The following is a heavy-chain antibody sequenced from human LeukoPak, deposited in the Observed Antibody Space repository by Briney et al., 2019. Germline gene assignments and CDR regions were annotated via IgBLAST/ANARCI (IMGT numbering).Heavy chain of an antibody. CDR1: GFSLSTSGVG. Sequence: SGPTLVKPTQTLTLTCTFSGFSLSTSGVGVGWIRQPPGKALEWLALIYWDDDRRYSPSLKSRLTITKDTSKNQVVLTMTNMDPVDTATYYCARSPDYYGSGLFDPWGQGTLVTVSS. CDR3: ARSPDYYGSGLFDP. CDR2: IYWDDDR. V-gene: IGHV2-5*02. D-gene: IGHD3-10*01. J-gene: IGHJ5*02.